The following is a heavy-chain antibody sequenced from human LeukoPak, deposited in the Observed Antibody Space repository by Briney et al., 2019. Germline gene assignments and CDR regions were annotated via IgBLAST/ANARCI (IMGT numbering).Heavy chain of an antibody. J-gene: IGHJ4*02. CDR1: GFTFSSYA. D-gene: IGHD1-26*01. Sequence: GGSLRLSCAASGFTFSSYAMSWVRQAPGKGLEWVASIKQDGSEKYYVDSVKGRFTISRDNAKNSLYLQMNSLRAEDTAVYYCARDRLKWELPHCWGQGTLVTVSS. CDR3: ARDRLKWELPHC. V-gene: IGHV3-7*01. CDR2: IKQDGSEK.